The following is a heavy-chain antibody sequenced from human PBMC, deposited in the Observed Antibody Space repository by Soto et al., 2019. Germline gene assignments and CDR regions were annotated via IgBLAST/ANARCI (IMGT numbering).Heavy chain of an antibody. D-gene: IGHD4-17*01. CDR1: GFTFSTYA. CDR2: ISGSVSGGCVDT. V-gene: IGHV3-23*01. J-gene: IGHJ3*02. CDR3: APPRGYGVFDGYDI. Sequence: EVQLLESGGGVVQPGGSLRLSCAASGFTFSTYAMSWVRQAPGKGLEWVSAISGSVSGGCVDTYYADSVKSRFTISRDNSLDTLYLQMNSLSTEDAAVYYCAPPRGYGVFDGYDIWGQGAMVTV.